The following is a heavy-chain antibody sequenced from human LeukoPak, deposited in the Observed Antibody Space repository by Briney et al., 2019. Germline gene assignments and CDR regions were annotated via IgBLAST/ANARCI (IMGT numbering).Heavy chain of an antibody. J-gene: IGHJ4*02. CDR2: INPSGGST. CDR1: GYTFTSYY. V-gene: IGHV1-46*01. Sequence: PTASVKVSCKASGYTFTSYYMHWVRQAPGQGLEWMGIINPSGGSTSYAQKFQGRVTMTRDTSTSKVYMELSSLRSEDTAVYYCARAGGLTMIVVVLDYWGQGTLVTVSS. CDR3: ARAGGLTMIVVVLDY. D-gene: IGHD3-22*01.